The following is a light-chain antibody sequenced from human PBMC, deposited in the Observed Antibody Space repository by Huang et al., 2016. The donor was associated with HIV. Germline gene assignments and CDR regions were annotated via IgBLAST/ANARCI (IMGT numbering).Light chain of an antibody. CDR2: WAS. V-gene: IGKV4-1*01. CDR3: QQYYSSPQT. J-gene: IGKJ1*01. CDR1: QSVYSSSTSKDY. Sequence: DIIMTQSPDSLAVSLGERATLNCRSSQSVYSSSTSKDYMAWFQQKPGQPPRLPLFWASTREAGVPDRFSGSGSGTHFTLTNANLEAEDAAIYFCQQYYSSPQTFGQGTRVEVK.